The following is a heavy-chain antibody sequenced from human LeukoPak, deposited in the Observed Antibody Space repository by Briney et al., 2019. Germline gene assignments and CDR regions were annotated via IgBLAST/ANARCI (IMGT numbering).Heavy chain of an antibody. D-gene: IGHD2-15*01. Sequence: PSETLSLTCTVSGGPISSYYWRWIRQPPGKGLELIGYIYYSGSTNYNPSLKSRVTISVDTSKNQFSLKLSSVTAADTAVYYCARVSSGVYCDYWGQGTLVTVSS. V-gene: IGHV4-59*01. CDR3: ARVSSGVYCDY. CDR2: IYYSGST. CDR1: GGPISSYY. J-gene: IGHJ4*02.